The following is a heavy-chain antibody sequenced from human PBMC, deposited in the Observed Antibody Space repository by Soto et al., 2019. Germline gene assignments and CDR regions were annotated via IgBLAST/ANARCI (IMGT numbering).Heavy chain of an antibody. V-gene: IGHV6-1*01. Sequence: SQTLSLTCAISGDSVSSNSAAWNWIRQSPSRGLEWLGRTYYRSKWYNDYAVSVKSRITINPDTSKNQFSLQLNSVTPEDTAVYYCARDPYSRSYYYYYGGMDVWGQGTTVTVSS. CDR3: ARDPYSRSYYYYYGGMDV. D-gene: IGHD6-13*01. CDR2: TYYRSKWYN. J-gene: IGHJ6*02. CDR1: GDSVSSNSAA.